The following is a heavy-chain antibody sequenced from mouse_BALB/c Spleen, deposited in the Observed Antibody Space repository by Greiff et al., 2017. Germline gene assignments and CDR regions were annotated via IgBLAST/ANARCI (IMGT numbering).Heavy chain of an antibody. CDR1: GYTFTDYA. D-gene: IGHD1-1*02. J-gene: IGHJ4*01. CDR3: AREDYDYAMDY. V-gene: IGHV1S137*01. CDR2: ISTYYGDA. Sequence: VQLHQSGAELVRPGVSVKISCKGSGYTFTDYAMHWVKQSHAKSLEWIGVISTYYGDASYNQKFKGKATMTVDKSSSTAYMELARLTSEDSAIYYCAREDYDYAMDYWGQGTSVTVSS.